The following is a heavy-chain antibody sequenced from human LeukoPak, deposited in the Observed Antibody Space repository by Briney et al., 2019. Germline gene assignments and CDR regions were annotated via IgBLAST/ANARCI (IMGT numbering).Heavy chain of an antibody. V-gene: IGHV3-21*01. CDR1: GFTFSSYS. Sequence: GGSLRLSCAASGFTFSSYSMNWVRQAPGKGLEWVSSISSSSSYIYYADSVKGRFTISRDNAKNSLYLQMNSLRAEGTAVYYCARDYRRASGTYDYWGQGTLVTVSS. CDR2: ISSSSSYI. CDR3: ARDYRRASGTYDY. D-gene: IGHD1-26*01. J-gene: IGHJ4*02.